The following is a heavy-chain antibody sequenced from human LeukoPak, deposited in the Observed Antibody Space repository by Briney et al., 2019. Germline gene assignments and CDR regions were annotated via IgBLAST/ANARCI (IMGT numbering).Heavy chain of an antibody. V-gene: IGHV1-2*02. J-gene: IGHJ4*02. CDR3: AREKNRSLGYSYGLGY. Sequence: GASVKVSCKASGYTFTGYYIHWVRQAPGQGLEWMGWINPNSGGTNYAQKFQGRVTMTRDTSISTAYMELSRLRSDDTAVYYCAREKNRSLGYSYGLGYWGQGTLVTVSS. CDR2: INPNSGGT. CDR1: GYTFTGYY. D-gene: IGHD5-18*01.